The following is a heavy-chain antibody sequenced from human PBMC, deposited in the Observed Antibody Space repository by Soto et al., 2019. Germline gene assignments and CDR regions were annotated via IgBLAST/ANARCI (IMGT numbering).Heavy chain of an antibody. D-gene: IGHD6-13*01. CDR1: GGTFSSYR. CDR3: VRDSGAKLSSS. J-gene: IGHJ4*02. V-gene: IGHV1-69*13. Sequence: SVKVSCKASGGTFSSYRINWVRQAPGQGLEWVGGIVPIYRTADYAQKFQGRVTITADESARTSYMELRSLKSQDTAVYYCVRDSGAKLSSSWGKGTLVTVSS. CDR2: IVPIYRTA.